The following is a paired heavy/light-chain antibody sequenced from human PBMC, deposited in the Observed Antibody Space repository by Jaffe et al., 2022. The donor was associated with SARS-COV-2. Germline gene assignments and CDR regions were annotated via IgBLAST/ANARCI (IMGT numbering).Heavy chain of an antibody. CDR3: VRGADYYHTSGYYLIDR. CDR2: IYYTGST. V-gene: IGHV4-59*01. Sequence: QVQLQESGPELVRPSETLSLTCTVSGGSIFGYYWSWIRQPPGKGLEWIGKIYYTGSTNYNPSLKSRVTISVDTSKNQFSLKLSSMTAADTAVYYCVRGADYYHTSGYYLIDRWGQGSLITVSS. D-gene: IGHD3-22*01. CDR1: GGSIFGYY. J-gene: IGHJ4*02.
Light chain of an antibody. J-gene: IGKJ1*01. V-gene: IGKV3-20*01. CDR3: HQYGSSPWT. CDR1: QSVNSNY. Sequence: EIVLTQSPGTLSLSPGERATLSCRASQSVNSNYLAWYQQKPGQAPRLLIYGVSSRATGIPDRFSGSGSGTGFTLTISRLEPEDFAVYYCHQYGSSPWTFGLGTKVEIK. CDR2: GVS.